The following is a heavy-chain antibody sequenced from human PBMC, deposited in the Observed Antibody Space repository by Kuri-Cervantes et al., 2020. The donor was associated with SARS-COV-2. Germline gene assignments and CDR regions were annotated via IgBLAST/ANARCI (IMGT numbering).Heavy chain of an antibody. J-gene: IGHJ3*02. Sequence: GESLKISCAASGFTFSSYVMNWVRQAPGRGLEWVSYISSSGNTIYYADSVKGRFTISRNNAKNSLYLQMNSLRAEDTADYYCVIIGTLYNFDAFDIWGQGTMVTVSS. V-gene: IGHV3-48*03. D-gene: IGHD1-1*01. CDR2: ISSSGNTI. CDR1: GFTFSSYV. CDR3: VIIGTLYNFDAFDI.